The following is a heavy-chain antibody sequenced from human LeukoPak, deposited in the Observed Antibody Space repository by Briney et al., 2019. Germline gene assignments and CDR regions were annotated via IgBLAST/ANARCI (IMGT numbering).Heavy chain of an antibody. CDR2: ISYDGSNK. V-gene: IGHV3-30*18. D-gene: IGHD6-19*01. Sequence: PGGSLRLSCAASGFTFSSYGMRWVRQAPGKGLEWVAVISYDGSNKYYADSVKGRFTISRDNSKNTLYLQMNSLRAEDTAVYYCAKDLSYSSVSYRMDVWGQGTTVTVSS. CDR1: GFTFSSYG. CDR3: AKDLSYSSVSYRMDV. J-gene: IGHJ6*02.